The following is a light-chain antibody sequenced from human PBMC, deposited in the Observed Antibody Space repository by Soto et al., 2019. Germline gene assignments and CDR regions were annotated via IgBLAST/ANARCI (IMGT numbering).Light chain of an antibody. CDR2: YDD. Sequence: QSVLTQPPSASGAPRQRVTISCSGSNSNIGNNAVNWYQQLPGKAPKLLIYYDDLLPSGVSDRFSGSKSGTSASLAISGLQSEDEAGYYCAAWDDGLNGPVFGGGTKVTVL. CDR1: NSNIGNNA. J-gene: IGLJ2*01. CDR3: AAWDDGLNGPV. V-gene: IGLV1-36*01.